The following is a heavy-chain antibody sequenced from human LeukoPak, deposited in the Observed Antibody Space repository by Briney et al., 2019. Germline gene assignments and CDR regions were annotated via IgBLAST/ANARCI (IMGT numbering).Heavy chain of an antibody. CDR2: IGGGGTPT. Sequence: GGSLRLSCVVSGSTSSSYAMSWVRQAPGKGLEWVSAIGGGGTPTYYADSVKGRFTISRDNSKNTLYLRMSSLRAEDTAIYYCGTDAYGDSYDYWGQGTLVTVSS. D-gene: IGHD4-17*01. CDR3: GTDAYGDSYDY. J-gene: IGHJ4*02. CDR1: GSTSSSYA. V-gene: IGHV3-23*01.